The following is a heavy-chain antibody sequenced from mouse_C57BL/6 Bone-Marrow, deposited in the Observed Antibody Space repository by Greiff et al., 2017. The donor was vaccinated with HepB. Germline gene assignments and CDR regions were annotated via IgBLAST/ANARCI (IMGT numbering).Heavy chain of an antibody. CDR2: IDPNSGGT. D-gene: IGHD1-1*01. V-gene: IGHV1-72*01. J-gene: IGHJ2*01. CDR3: ARRITTVVAGDYFDY. Sequence: VQLKQPGAELVKPGASVKLSCKASGYTFTSYWMHWVKQRPGRGLEWIGRIDPNSGGTKYNEKFKSKATLTVDKPSSTAYMQLSSLTSEDSAVYYCARRITTVVAGDYFDYWGQGTTLTVSS. CDR1: GYTFTSYW.